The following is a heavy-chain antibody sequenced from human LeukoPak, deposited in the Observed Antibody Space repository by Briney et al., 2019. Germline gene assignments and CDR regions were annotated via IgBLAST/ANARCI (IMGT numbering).Heavy chain of an antibody. CDR2: MYNSGST. J-gene: IGHJ4*02. V-gene: IGHV4-61*10. CDR3: ASSGSFRQQLVK. Sequence: SETLSLTCTVSGGSISSDTCYWSWIRQPAGKGLEWIGRMYNSGSTNYNPSLKSRVTISVDTSKNQFSLKLSSVTAADTAVYYCASSGSFRQQLVKWGQGTLVTVSS. CDR1: GGSISSDTCY. D-gene: IGHD6-13*01.